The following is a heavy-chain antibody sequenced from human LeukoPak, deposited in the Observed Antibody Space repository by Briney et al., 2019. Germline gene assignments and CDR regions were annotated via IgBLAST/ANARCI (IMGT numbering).Heavy chain of an antibody. V-gene: IGHV3-74*01. CDR3: ARIQGSSSSVGDH. CDR1: GFTFSSYW. CDR2: INSDGSST. J-gene: IGHJ4*02. Sequence: PGGSLRLSCAASGFTFSSYWMHWVRQAPGQGLVWVSRINSDGSSTSYADSVKGRFTISRDNAKNTLYLQMNSLRAEDTAVYYCARIQGSSSSVGDHWGQGTLVTVSS. D-gene: IGHD6-6*01.